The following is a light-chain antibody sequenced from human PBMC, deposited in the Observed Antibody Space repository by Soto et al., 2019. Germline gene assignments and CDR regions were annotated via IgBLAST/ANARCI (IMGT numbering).Light chain of an antibody. Sequence: EIVVTQSPATLSLSPGERATLSCRASQSVSSHLAWYQQKPGQAPRLLIYDASNRATGIPARFSGSGSGTDFTLTISSLEPEDFAVYYWQQRANWWTFGQGTKVEVK. V-gene: IGKV3-11*01. CDR3: QQRANWWT. J-gene: IGKJ1*01. CDR2: DAS. CDR1: QSVSSH.